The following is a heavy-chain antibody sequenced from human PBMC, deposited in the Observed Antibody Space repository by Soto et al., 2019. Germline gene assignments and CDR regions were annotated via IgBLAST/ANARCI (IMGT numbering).Heavy chain of an antibody. CDR2: ISYDGSNK. CDR3: ARDSSGWYFDY. V-gene: IGHV3-30-3*01. Sequence: QVQLVESGEGVVQPGRSLRLSCAASGFTFSSYAMHWVRQAPGKGLEWVAVISYDGSNKYYADSVKGRFTISRDNSKNTLYLQMNSLRAEDTAVYYCARDSSGWYFDYWGQGTLVTVSS. D-gene: IGHD6-19*01. CDR1: GFTFSSYA. J-gene: IGHJ4*02.